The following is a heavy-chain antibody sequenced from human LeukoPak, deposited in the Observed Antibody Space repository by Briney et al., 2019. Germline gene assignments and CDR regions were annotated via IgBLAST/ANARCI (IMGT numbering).Heavy chain of an antibody. CDR2: IYHSGST. D-gene: IGHD6-6*01. Sequence: SETLSLTCTVSGGAISTYYWNWIRQPPGKGVEWIGYIYHSGSTNYNPSLQSRVTISVDTSKNQFSLNLNSVTAADTAVYYCARGGAARLHFQNWGQGTLVTVSS. J-gene: IGHJ1*01. CDR1: GGAISTYY. CDR3: ARGGAARLHFQN. V-gene: IGHV4-59*01.